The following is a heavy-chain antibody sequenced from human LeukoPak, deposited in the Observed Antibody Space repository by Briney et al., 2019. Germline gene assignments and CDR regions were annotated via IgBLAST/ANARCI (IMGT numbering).Heavy chain of an antibody. J-gene: IGHJ3*02. CDR3: ARRYSSSWFNHGAFDI. CDR2: IYPGDSDT. Sequence: GESLKISCKGSGYSFTSYWIGWVRQMPGKGLEWMGIIYPGDSDTRYSPSFQGQVTISADKSISTAYLQWSSLKASDTAMYYCARRYSSSWFNHGAFDIWGQGTMVTVSS. D-gene: IGHD6-13*01. V-gene: IGHV5-51*01. CDR1: GYSFTSYW.